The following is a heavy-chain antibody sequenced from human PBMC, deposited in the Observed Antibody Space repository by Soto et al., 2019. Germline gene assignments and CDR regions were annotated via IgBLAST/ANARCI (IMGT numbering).Heavy chain of an antibody. V-gene: IGHV3-15*07. J-gene: IGHJ4*02. D-gene: IGHD2-21*01. Sequence: EVQLVESGGGLAKPGGSLRLSCAASGFTFENAWMNWVRQAPGKGLEWLGRIKSKIYGETTDYAAPVKGRYIISRDDSKNALYLQMSSLKAEDTGVYYCTSGLILVVAASRIAGYWGQGTLVTVSS. CDR1: GFTFENAW. CDR3: TSGLILVVAASRIAGY. CDR2: IKSKIYGETT.